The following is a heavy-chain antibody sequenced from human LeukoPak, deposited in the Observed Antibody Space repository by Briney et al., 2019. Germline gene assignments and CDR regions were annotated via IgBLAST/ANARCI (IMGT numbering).Heavy chain of an antibody. V-gene: IGHV1-2*02. CDR2: INPNSGGT. Sequence: GASAKVSCKASGYTFTGYYMHWVRQAPGQGLEWMGWINPNSGGTNYAQKFQGRVTMTRDTSISTAYMELSRLRSDDTAVYYCARGEWDYDILTGYYRRNAFDIWGQGTMVTVSS. J-gene: IGHJ3*02. CDR1: GYTFTGYY. CDR3: ARGEWDYDILTGYYRRNAFDI. D-gene: IGHD3-9*01.